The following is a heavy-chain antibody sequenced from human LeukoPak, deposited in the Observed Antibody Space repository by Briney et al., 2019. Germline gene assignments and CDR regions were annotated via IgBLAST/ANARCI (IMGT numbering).Heavy chain of an antibody. V-gene: IGHV3-23*01. CDR3: AKDRWSGYDAFDI. CDR2: LSGSGGST. J-gene: IGHJ3*02. Sequence: GGSLRLSCAASGFTFSSYAMNWVRQAPGKGLEWVSALSGSGGSTFYADSVKGRFTISRDNSKNTLYLQMNSLRAEDTAVYYCAKDRWSGYDAFDIWGQGTMVTVSS. CDR1: GFTFSSYA. D-gene: IGHD5-12*01.